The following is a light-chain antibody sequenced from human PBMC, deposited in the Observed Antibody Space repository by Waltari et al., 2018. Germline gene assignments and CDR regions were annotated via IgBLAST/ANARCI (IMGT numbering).Light chain of an antibody. CDR1: QDISTS. CDR2: SAS. J-gene: IGKJ2*01. CDR3: QQSFSAPYT. Sequence: DIQLTQSPSSLPASAGDRVTITCRTSQDISTSLNWYQQRPKAAPRLLIASASGLQTGVSSRFSASGSGTQFSLTIHDLQPDDFATYFCQQSFSAPYTFGRGT. V-gene: IGKV1-39*01.